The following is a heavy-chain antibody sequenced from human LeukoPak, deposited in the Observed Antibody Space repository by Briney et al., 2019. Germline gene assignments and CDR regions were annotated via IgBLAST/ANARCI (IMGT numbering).Heavy chain of an antibody. J-gene: IGHJ6*03. V-gene: IGHV3-30*02. CDR3: AQGGYYYYYMDV. CDR1: GFTFSSYG. Sequence: PGGSLRLSCAASGFTFSSYGMHWVRQAPGKGLEWVAFIRYDGSNKHYADSVKGRFTISRDNSKNTLYLQMNSLRAEDTAVYYCAQGGYYYYYMDVWGKGTTVTISS. CDR2: IRYDGSNK.